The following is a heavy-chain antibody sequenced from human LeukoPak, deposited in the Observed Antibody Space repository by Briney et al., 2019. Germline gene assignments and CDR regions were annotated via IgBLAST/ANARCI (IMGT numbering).Heavy chain of an antibody. CDR3: ARVWDIVVVPAAMPNWFDP. J-gene: IGHJ5*02. CDR1: GFTFSDYY. V-gene: IGHV3-11*01. Sequence: GGSLRLSCAASGFTFSDYYMSWIRQAPGKGLEWVSYISSSGSTIYYADSVKGRFTISRDNAKNSLYLQMNSLRAEDTAVYYCARVWDIVVVPAAMPNWFDPWGQGTLVTVSS. D-gene: IGHD2-2*01. CDR2: ISSSGSTI.